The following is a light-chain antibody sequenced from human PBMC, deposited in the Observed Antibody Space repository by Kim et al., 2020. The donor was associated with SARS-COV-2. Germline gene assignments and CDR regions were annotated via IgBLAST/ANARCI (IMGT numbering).Light chain of an antibody. CDR1: QGISNY. CDR3: QKYNSALT. Sequence: DIQMTQSPSSLSASVGDRVTITCRASQGISNYLAWYQQKPGKVPKLLIYAASTLQSGVPSRFSGSGSGTDFTLTISSLQPEDVATYYCQKYNSALTFGGGTRWISN. V-gene: IGKV1-27*01. CDR2: AAS. J-gene: IGKJ4*01.